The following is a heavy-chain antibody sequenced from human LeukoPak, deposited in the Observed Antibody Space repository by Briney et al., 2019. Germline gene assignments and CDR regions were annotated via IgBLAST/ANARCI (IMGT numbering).Heavy chain of an antibody. D-gene: IGHD6-25*01. CDR2: ISYDGSDK. J-gene: IGHJ6*03. V-gene: IGHV3-30*04. Sequence: GGSLRLSCAASGFTFSSSAMHWVRQAPGKGLEWVAVISYDGSDKNYADSVKGRFTISRDNFENTLYLQMTSLRTEDTAAYYCARSGYASAWDNRHYYMDVWGKGTTVTVS. CDR3: ARSGYASAWDNRHYYMDV. CDR1: GFTFSSSA.